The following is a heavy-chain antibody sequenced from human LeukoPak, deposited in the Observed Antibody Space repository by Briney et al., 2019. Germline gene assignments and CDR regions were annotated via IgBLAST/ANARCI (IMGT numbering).Heavy chain of an antibody. Sequence: GGSLRLSCAASGFTVSSNYMSWVRQAPGKGLEWVSVIYSGGSTYYADSVKGRYTISRDNSKNTLFLQMNSLRAEDTAVYYCAKLAAASEYSFTDVWGQGTTVTVSS. CDR1: GFTVSSNY. CDR2: IYSGGST. D-gene: IGHD2-15*01. V-gene: IGHV3-53*01. CDR3: AKLAAASEYSFTDV. J-gene: IGHJ6*02.